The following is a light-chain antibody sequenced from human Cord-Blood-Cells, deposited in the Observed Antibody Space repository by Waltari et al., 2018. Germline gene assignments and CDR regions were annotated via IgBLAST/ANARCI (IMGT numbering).Light chain of an antibody. V-gene: IGLV2-14*01. CDR3: SSYTSSSTLV. Sequence: QSALTQPASVSGSPGPATTISCTGTRRAVGCYNYVSWYQQHPGKAPKLMIYEVSNRPSGVSNRFSGSKSGNTASLTISGLQAEDEADYYCSSYTSSSTLVFGTGTKVTVL. CDR2: EVS. CDR1: RRAVGCYNY. J-gene: IGLJ1*01.